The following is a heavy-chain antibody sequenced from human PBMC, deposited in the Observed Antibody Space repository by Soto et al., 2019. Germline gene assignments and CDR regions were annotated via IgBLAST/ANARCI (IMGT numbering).Heavy chain of an antibody. V-gene: IGHV1-69*13. Sequence: ASVKVSCKASGYTFTSYGISWVRQAPGQGLEWMGGIIPIFGTANYAQKFQGRVTITADESTSTAYMELSSLRSEDTAVYYCARSGSSGYHEDYWGQGTLVTVSS. CDR3: ARSGSSGYHEDY. J-gene: IGHJ4*02. CDR1: GYTFTSYG. D-gene: IGHD3-22*01. CDR2: IIPIFGTA.